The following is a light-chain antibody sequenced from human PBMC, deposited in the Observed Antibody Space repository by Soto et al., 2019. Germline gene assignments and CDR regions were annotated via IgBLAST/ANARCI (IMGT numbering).Light chain of an antibody. CDR1: QSVTTN. J-gene: IGKJ4*02. V-gene: IGKV3-15*01. CDR3: QQYDRWPVT. CDR2: DAS. Sequence: EVVMTQSPATLSVSPGERVTFSCRASQSVTTNLAWYQHKPGQSPRLLISDASTGASGIPTRFSGSGSGTEFTLTIDRLQSADFAVYYCQQYDRWPVTFGGGTKGEIK.